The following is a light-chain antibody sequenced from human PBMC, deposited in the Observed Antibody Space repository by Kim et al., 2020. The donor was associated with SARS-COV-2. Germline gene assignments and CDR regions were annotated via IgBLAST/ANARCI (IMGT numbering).Light chain of an antibody. CDR1: HG. Sequence: HGAAWLQQHQGHPPKLLSYRTNNRPSGISERFSASRSGNTASLTITGLQPADEADYYCSSWVSSLTGYVLGSGTKVPVL. CDR2: RTN. J-gene: IGLJ1*01. CDR3: SSWVSSLTGYV. V-gene: IGLV10-54*01.